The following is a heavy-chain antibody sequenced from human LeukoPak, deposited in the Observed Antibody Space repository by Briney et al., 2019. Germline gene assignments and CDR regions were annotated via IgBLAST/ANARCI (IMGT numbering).Heavy chain of an antibody. Sequence: GESLRLSCAASGFTFSSYAMSWVRQPPGKGLNWVSRISGSGGNTFYADSVKGRFTISRDNSKNTLYLQMNSLRAEDTAVYYCARDWPSEWQHLPDYDAVDIWGQGTMVTVSS. CDR1: GFTFSSYA. J-gene: IGHJ3*02. D-gene: IGHD6-13*01. V-gene: IGHV3-23*01. CDR3: ARDWPSEWQHLPDYDAVDI. CDR2: ISGSGGNT.